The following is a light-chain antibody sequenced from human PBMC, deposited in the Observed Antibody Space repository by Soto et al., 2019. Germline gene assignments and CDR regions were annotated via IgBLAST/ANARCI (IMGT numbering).Light chain of an antibody. CDR1: SSDVGAYNY. V-gene: IGLV2-11*01. CDR2: DVS. J-gene: IGLJ1*01. Sequence: QSFLTQPRSVSGSPGQSVTISCTGTSSDVGAYNYVSWYQQHPGKAPKLMTYDVSKRPSGVPDRSSGSKSGNTASLTISGLQAEDEADYYCCSYADNYSYVFGTGTKVTV. CDR3: CSYADNYSYV.